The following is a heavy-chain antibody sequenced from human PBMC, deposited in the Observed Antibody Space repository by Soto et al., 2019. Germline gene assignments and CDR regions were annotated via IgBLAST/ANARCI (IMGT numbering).Heavy chain of an antibody. Sequence: EVQLVESGGGLVQPGGSLRLACAGSGFRVSDYWMHWVRQAPGKGLVWVSRVSSEGSKEYADFVKGRFTLSKDNAKNTLYLEMDSLSVEATALYYCTATPRNGMGVWGQGTKVTVAS. CDR3: TATPRNGMGV. CDR2: VSSEGSK. CDR1: GFRVSDYW. J-gene: IGHJ6*02. V-gene: IGHV3-74*01.